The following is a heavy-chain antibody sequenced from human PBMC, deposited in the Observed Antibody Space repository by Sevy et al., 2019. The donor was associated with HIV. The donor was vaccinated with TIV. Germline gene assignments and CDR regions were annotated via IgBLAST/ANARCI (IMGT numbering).Heavy chain of an antibody. CDR1: GGSINSYY. Sequence: SETLSLTCSVSGGSINSYYWNWIRQPPGKGLEWIGHIYYSGSTNYNPSVKSRVSIFEDMSKNQFFLKLRSVTAADTAIYYCARSYDNSGYYHFDYWGQGALVTVSS. J-gene: IGHJ4*02. D-gene: IGHD3-22*01. V-gene: IGHV4-59*01. CDR3: ARSYDNSGYYHFDY. CDR2: IYYSGST.